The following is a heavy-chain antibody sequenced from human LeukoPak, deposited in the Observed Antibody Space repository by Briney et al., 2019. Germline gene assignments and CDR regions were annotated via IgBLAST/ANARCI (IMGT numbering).Heavy chain of an antibody. Sequence: GGSLRLSCAASGFTFSNYYMSWIRQAQGKGLGWDSYISSGSSTIYYADSVKGRLTVSRDNGKKSLYLHMNSLRAEDTAMYYCARGESSYCCGGCYFGSWGQGTPVTVSS. CDR2: ISSGSSTI. CDR3: ARGESSYCCGGCYFGS. D-gene: IGHD2-21*02. CDR1: GFTFSNYY. J-gene: IGHJ5*01. V-gene: IGHV3-11*04.